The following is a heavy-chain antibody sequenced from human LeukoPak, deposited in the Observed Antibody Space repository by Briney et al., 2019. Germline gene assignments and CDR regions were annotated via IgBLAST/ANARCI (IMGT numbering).Heavy chain of an antibody. CDR2: VQISENN. D-gene: IGHD6-13*01. J-gene: IGHJ4*02. V-gene: IGHV4-4*07. CDR1: GGYISDYF. CDR3: ARESVAAGTRWFDY. Sequence: SETLSLTCTVFGGYISDYFWTWIRQSTGKGLEWIGRVQISENNNYNPSLRRRVTLSLDTSKNQFSLQLTSVTAADTAIYYCARESVAAGTRWFDYWGQGTLVTVSS.